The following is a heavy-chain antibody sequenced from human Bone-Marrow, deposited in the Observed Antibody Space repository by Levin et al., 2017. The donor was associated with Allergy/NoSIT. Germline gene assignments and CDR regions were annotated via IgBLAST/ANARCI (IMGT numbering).Heavy chain of an antibody. CDR3: VRTGYGDYVGY. V-gene: IGHV3-53*01. CDR2: IYSNGQT. D-gene: IGHD5-18*01. J-gene: IGHJ4*02. Sequence: GGSLILSCAASGFIVSGNYMSWVRQAPGKGLEWVSVIYSNGQTYYADSVKGRFTISRDNSKNTVYLQMNSLRAEDTAVYYCVRTGYGDYVGYWGQGTLVTVSS. CDR1: GFIVSGNY.